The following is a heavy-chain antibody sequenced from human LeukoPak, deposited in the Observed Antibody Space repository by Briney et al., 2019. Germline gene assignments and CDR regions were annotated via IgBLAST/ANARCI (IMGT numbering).Heavy chain of an antibody. CDR3: ASSIWQCLAQDAFDI. V-gene: IGHV3-49*04. Sequence: GGSLRLSCTASGFTIGDYCMSWVRQAPGKGLEWVGFIRSKAYTRTPEYAAPVKGRFTISRDDSKSIAYLQMNSLKAEDTAVYYCASSIWQCLAQDAFDIWGQGTMVTVSS. D-gene: IGHD6-19*01. CDR1: GFTIGDYC. CDR2: IRSKAYTRTP. J-gene: IGHJ3*02.